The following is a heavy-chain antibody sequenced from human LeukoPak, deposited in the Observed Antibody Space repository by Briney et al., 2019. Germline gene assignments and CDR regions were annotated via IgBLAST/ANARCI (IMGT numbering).Heavy chain of an antibody. J-gene: IGHJ3*02. D-gene: IGHD3-22*01. V-gene: IGHV1-8*01. CDR3: ARGGARITMIVAVTRVAFDI. CDR1: GYTFTSYD. CDR2: MNPNSGNT. Sequence: ASVKVSCKASGYTFTSYDINWVRQATGQGLEWMGWMNPNSGNTGYAQKFQGRVTMTRNTSISTAYMELSSLRSEDTAVYYCARGGARITMIVAVTRVAFDIWGQGTMVTVSS.